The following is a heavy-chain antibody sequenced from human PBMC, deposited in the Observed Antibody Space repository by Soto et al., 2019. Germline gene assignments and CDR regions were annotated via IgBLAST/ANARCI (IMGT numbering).Heavy chain of an antibody. D-gene: IGHD3-3*01. J-gene: IGHJ4*02. CDR2: LKSVSDGGRA. CDR1: GFPIDKAW. Sequence: EVQLVESGGALVKPGGSLTLSCAVSGFPIDKAWMGWVRQRPGKGLACVGRLKSVSDGGRAEYTAPVKDRFTISRDDSKNMLYLQMNSLKAEDTGVYFCTTMRWNFWSNDWGRGTLVTVAS. V-gene: IGHV3-15*02. CDR3: TTMRWNFWSND.